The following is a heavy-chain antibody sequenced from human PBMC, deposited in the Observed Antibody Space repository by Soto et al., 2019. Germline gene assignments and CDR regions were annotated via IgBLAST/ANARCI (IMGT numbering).Heavy chain of an antibody. CDR2: ITSSGTTI. CDR1: GFTFSVYT. J-gene: IGHJ5*02. D-gene: IGHD6-6*01. V-gene: IGHV3-48*02. Sequence: EAQLVESGGGLVQPGGSLRLSCAASGFTFSVYTMHWVRQSPGKGLEWISSITSSGTTISYADSVKGRFTISRDNAKSSLFLQMDTLRDVDTAVYYCARDGYSTSSDWPWFDPWGQGTLVTVSS. CDR3: ARDGYSTSSDWPWFDP.